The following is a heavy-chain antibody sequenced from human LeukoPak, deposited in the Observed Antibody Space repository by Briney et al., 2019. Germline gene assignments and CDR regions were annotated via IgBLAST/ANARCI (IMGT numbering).Heavy chain of an antibody. D-gene: IGHD6-19*01. CDR1: GGSISSYY. V-gene: IGHV4-59*08. J-gene: IGHJ4*02. CDR3: ARHSGRWYSSGWYFDY. CDR2: IYYSGST. Sequence: SETLSLTCTVSGGSISSYYWSWIRQPPGKGLEWIGYIYYSGSTNYNPSLKSRVTISVDTSKTQFSLKLSSVTAADTAVYYCARHSGRWYSSGWYFDYWGQGTLVTVSS.